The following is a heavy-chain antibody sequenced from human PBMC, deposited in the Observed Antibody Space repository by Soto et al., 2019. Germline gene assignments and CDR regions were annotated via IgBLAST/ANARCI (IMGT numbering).Heavy chain of an antibody. D-gene: IGHD5-12*01. CDR3: AKEYSGYDDAFDV. CDR2: ISYDGSNK. V-gene: IGHV3-30*18. Sequence: GGSLRLSCAASGFTFSSYGMHWVRQAPGKGLEWVAVISYDGSNKYYADSVKGRFTISRDNSKNTLYLQMNSLRAEDTAVYYCAKEYSGYDDAFDVWGQGTMVTVSS. CDR1: GFTFSSYG. J-gene: IGHJ3*01.